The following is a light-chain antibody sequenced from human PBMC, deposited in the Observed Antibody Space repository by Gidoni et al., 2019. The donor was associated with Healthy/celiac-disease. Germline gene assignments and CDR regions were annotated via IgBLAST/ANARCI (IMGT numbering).Light chain of an antibody. J-gene: IGKJ1*01. CDR1: QSISSY. Sequence: DIQMTPSPSSLSASVGDRVTITCRARQSISSYLNWYQQKPGKAPELLIYAASSLQSGVPSRFSGSGSGTDFTLTISSLQPEDFATYYCQQSYSTRWTFGQGTKVEIK. V-gene: IGKV1-39*01. CDR3: QQSYSTRWT. CDR2: AAS.